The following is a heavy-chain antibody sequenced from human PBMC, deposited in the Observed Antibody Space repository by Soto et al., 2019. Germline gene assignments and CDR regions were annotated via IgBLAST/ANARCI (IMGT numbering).Heavy chain of an antibody. CDR1: GYTFTSYY. Sequence: QVQLVQSGAEVKKPGASVKVSCKASGYTFTSYYMHWVRQAPGQGLEWMGIINPSGGSTSYAQKFQGRVTMTRDTSTSTVYMELSSLRSEDTAAYYCARGGKEGELPRAFDIWGQGTMVTVSS. D-gene: IGHD1-26*01. J-gene: IGHJ3*02. CDR2: INPSGGST. V-gene: IGHV1-46*01. CDR3: ARGGKEGELPRAFDI.